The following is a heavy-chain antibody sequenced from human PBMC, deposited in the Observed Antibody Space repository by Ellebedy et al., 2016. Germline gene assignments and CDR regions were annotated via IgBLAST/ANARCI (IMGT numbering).Heavy chain of an antibody. CDR2: ISYDGRNQ. J-gene: IGHJ6*02. V-gene: IGHV3-30*18. CDR3: VKDARHRMIVVIITPFGDPKYGMDV. D-gene: IGHD3-22*01. Sequence: GESLKISXAASGFTFSTYGMHWVRQAPGKGLEWVAIISYDGRNQYYGDSMKGRFTISKDNSKNTLYLQMNSLRPEDTAVYYCVKDARHRMIVVIITPFGDPKYGMDVWGQGTPVTVSS. CDR1: GFTFSTYG.